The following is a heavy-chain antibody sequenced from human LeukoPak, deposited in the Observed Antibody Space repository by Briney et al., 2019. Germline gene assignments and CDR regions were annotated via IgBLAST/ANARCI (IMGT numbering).Heavy chain of an antibody. CDR1: GYTLTGYY. V-gene: IGHV1-2*02. Sequence: GASVKVSCKASGYTLTGYYMHCGRQAPGQGLEWMGWINPNIGDTHYAQNCQGRVTLTRDTSSSTAYMELSSLRSDDTAVYYCARDPGFYGSGTYSLGSWYFHLWGRGTLVTVSS. CDR2: INPNIGDT. CDR3: ARDPGFYGSGTYSLGSWYFHL. J-gene: IGHJ2*01. D-gene: IGHD3-10*01.